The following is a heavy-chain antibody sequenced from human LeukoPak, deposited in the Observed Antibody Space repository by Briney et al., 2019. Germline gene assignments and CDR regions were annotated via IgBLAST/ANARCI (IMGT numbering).Heavy chain of an antibody. V-gene: IGHV4-30-2*01. D-gene: IGHD3-10*01. CDR2: IFHNGNT. CDR3: ARGGGFYGSGTTHFDC. CDR1: GGSLSRGSYS. J-gene: IGHJ4*02. Sequence: SETLSLTCAVSGGSLSRGSYSWSWIRQPPGKGLEWIGYIFHNGNTHYNPSLKSRVTLSIDKSKNQFSLKLRSVTAADTALYFCARGGGFYGSGTTHFDCWGQGTQVIVSS.